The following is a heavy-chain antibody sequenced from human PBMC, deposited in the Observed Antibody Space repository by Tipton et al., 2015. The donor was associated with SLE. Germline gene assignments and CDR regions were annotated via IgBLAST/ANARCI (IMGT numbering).Heavy chain of an antibody. Sequence: QLVQSGAEVKPSETLSLTCAVYGGSFSGYYWSWIRQPPGKGLEWIGEINHSGSTNYNPSLKSRVTISVDTSKNQFSLKLSSVTAADTAVYYCAGVLRYFDWPQGWFDPWGQGTLVTVSS. CDR3: AGVLRYFDWPQGWFDP. J-gene: IGHJ5*02. CDR2: INHSGST. D-gene: IGHD3-9*01. V-gene: IGHV4-34*01. CDR1: GGSFSGYY.